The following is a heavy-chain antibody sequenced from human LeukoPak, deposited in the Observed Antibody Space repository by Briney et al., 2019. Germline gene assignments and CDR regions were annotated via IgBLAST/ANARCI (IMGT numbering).Heavy chain of an antibody. CDR2: LHWDDDR. J-gene: IGHJ5*02. D-gene: IGHD3-9*01. CDR1: GFSLTTSGVG. V-gene: IGHV2-5*02. CDR3: AHRPPTRLRYFDWLSPNWFDP. Sequence: SGPTPAKPTQILTLTCTFSGFSLTTSGVGGCCIRQPPGKALEWLAPLHWDDDRRYSQSLTSRLTITNDSSKNQVVPTMTNMDPVDTATYYSAHRPPTRLRYFDWLSPNWFDPWGQGALVTVSS.